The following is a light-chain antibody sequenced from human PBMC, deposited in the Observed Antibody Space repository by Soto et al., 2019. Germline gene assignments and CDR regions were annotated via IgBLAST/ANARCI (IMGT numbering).Light chain of an antibody. CDR1: QSVSSY. CDR3: QHRSIWPVS. CDR2: DAS. J-gene: IGKJ5*01. Sequence: VLTQSPGTLSLSPGERATLSCRASQSVSSYSLAWYQQKPGQAPRLLIFDASNRATGIPARFSGSGSGTDFTLTISSLEPEDFAVYYCQHRSIWPVSFGQGTRLEIK. V-gene: IGKV3-11*01.